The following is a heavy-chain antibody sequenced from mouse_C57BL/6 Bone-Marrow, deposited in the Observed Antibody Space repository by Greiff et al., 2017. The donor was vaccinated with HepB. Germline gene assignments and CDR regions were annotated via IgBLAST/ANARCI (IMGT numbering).Heavy chain of an antibody. V-gene: IGHV14-1*01. CDR1: GYTFTSYW. CDR3: TTGLYYGNFWFAY. D-gene: IGHD2-1*01. J-gene: IGHJ3*01. Sequence: VQLQQPGAELVKPGASVKLSCKASGYTFTSYWMHWVKQRPGRGLEWIGRIDPEDGDTEYAPKFQGKATMTADTSSNTAYLQLSSLTSEDTAVYYCTTGLYYGNFWFAYWGQGTLVTVSA. CDR2: IDPEDGDT.